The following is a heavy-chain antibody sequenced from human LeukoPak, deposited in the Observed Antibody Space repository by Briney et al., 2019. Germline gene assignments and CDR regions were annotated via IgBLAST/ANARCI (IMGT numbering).Heavy chain of an antibody. Sequence: SETLSLTCTVSGGSISSYYWSWIRQPAGKGLEWIGRIYTGGSTNYNPSLKSRVTMSVDTSKNQFSLKLSSVTAADTAVYYCAREAEYCSSTSCYLRFDYWGQGTLVTVSS. D-gene: IGHD2-2*01. CDR2: IYTGGST. J-gene: IGHJ4*02. CDR3: AREAEYCSSTSCYLRFDY. V-gene: IGHV4-4*07. CDR1: GGSISSYY.